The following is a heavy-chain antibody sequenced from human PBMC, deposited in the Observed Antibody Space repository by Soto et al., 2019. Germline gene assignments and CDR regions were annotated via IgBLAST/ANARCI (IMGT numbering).Heavy chain of an antibody. V-gene: IGHV3-48*03. D-gene: IGHD5-18*01. J-gene: IGHJ4*02. Sequence: GGSLRLSCAASGFTFSSYEMNWVRQAPGKGLEWVSYISSSGSTIYYADSVKGRFTISRDNAKNPLYLQMNSLRAEDTAVYYCARGDVSGYTYYPYYFDYWGQGTLVTVSS. CDR3: ARGDVSGYTYYPYYFDY. CDR2: ISSSGSTI. CDR1: GFTFSSYE.